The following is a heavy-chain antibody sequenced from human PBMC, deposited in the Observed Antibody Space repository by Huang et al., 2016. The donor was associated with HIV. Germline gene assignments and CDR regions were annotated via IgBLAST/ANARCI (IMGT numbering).Heavy chain of an antibody. Sequence: QVQLVQSGAEVKKPGSSVKVSCKASGGTFSSYVLSWLRQAPGQGPEGLGGFIPICGTANYAQKFQGRVTITADESTSTAYMELSSLRSEDTAVYYCARDLDESSLTNAFDIWGQGTMVTVSS. V-gene: IGHV1-69*13. J-gene: IGHJ3*02. CDR3: ARDLDESSLTNAFDI. D-gene: IGHD3-22*01. CDR2: FIPICGTA. CDR1: GGTFSSYV.